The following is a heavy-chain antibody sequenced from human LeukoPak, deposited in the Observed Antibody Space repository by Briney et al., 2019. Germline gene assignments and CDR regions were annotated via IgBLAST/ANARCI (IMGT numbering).Heavy chain of an antibody. J-gene: IGHJ5*02. CDR1: GGTFRGYY. D-gene: IGHD3-10*01. CDR3: ARGLRFHVGSGNWFDL. CDR2: IDHTGST. V-gene: IGHV4-34*01. Sequence: SETLSLTCAVSGGTFRGYYWSWIRQPPGKGLAWIGEIDHTGSTNYNTSLESRVALSVDTSKNQVSLNLNSLTAADTAVYYCARGLRFHVGSGNWFDLWGQGTLVTVSS.